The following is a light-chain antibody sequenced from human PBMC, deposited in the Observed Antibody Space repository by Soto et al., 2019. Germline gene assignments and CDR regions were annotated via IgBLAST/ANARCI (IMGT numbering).Light chain of an antibody. V-gene: IGLV2-23*02. CDR3: CSYAGSSTFPYV. Sequence: QSALTQPASMSGSPGQSITISCTGTSSDVGSYNLVSWYQHHPGKAPKLMIYEVSKRPSGVSNRFSGSKSGNTASLTISGLQAEDEADYYCCSYAGSSTFPYVFGTGTKVTV. J-gene: IGLJ1*01. CDR1: SSDVGSYNL. CDR2: EVS.